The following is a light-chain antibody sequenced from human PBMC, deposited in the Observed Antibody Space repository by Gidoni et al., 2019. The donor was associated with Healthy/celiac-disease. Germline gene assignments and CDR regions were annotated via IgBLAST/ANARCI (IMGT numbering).Light chain of an antibody. V-gene: IGLV2-8*01. J-gene: IGLJ2*01. CDR1: SSDVGGYNY. Sequence: QSALPQPPSASGSPGQSVTFSCTGTSSDVGGYNYVSWYQQHPGKAPKLMIYEVSKRPSGVPDRFSGSKSGNTASLTVSGLQAEDEADYYCSSYAGSNNLVFGGGTKLTVL. CDR2: EVS. CDR3: SSYAGSNNLV.